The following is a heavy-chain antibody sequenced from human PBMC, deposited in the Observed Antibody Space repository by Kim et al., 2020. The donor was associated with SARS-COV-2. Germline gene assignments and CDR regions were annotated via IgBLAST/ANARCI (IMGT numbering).Heavy chain of an antibody. CDR2: ISSSSSTI. D-gene: IGHD3-22*01. J-gene: IGHJ4*02. V-gene: IGHV3-48*02. CDR3: AREGASITMRAVFHYFDY. Sequence: GGSLRLSCAASGFTFSSYSMNWVRQAPGKGLEWVSYISSSSSTIYYADSVKGRFTISRDNSKNSLYLQMNSLRDEATAVYYCAREGASITMRAVFHYFDYWGQGTLVTVSS. CDR1: GFTFSSYS.